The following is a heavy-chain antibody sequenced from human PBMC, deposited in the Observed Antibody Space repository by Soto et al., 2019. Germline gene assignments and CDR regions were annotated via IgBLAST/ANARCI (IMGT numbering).Heavy chain of an antibody. V-gene: IGHV5-51*01. CDR3: ARQHGSGSYYPFVP. J-gene: IGHJ5*02. CDR2: IYPGDSDT. Sequence: PGVSLKNCWKGSEYSFTSSWIGWVSQMHEEGLEWMGIIYPGDSDTRYNPSFQGQVTISADKSINTAYLQWSSLRASDTSMYYCARQHGSGSYYPFVPGGQGTLVTVSS. D-gene: IGHD3-10*01. CDR1: EYSFTSSW.